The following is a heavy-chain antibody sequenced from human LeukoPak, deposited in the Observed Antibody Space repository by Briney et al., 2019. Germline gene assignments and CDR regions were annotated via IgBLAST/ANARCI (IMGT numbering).Heavy chain of an antibody. Sequence: GGSLRLSCAVSGFTFSNAWMSWVRQVPGKGLEWVGRIKSKTDGGTVGYAAPVKGRFTISRDDSKNTVYLQMNSLKTEDTAVYYCTTYDFWSGYYDYWGQGTLVTVSS. CDR2: IKSKTDGGTV. V-gene: IGHV3-15*01. J-gene: IGHJ4*02. CDR3: TTYDFWSGYYDY. CDR1: GFTFSNAW. D-gene: IGHD3-3*01.